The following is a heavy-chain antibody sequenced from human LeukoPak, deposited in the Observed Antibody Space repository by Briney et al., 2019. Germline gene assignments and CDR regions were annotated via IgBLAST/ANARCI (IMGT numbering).Heavy chain of an antibody. CDR1: GGSISSYY. J-gene: IGHJ6*03. CDR2: IYYSGST. V-gene: IGHV4-59*01. CDR3: ARESAVAGTWYYYYMDV. D-gene: IGHD6-19*01. Sequence: PSETLSLTCTVSGGSISSYYWSWIRQPPGKGLEWIGYIYYSGSTNYNPSLKSRVIISVDTSMNQFSLKLSSVTAADTAVYYCARESAVAGTWYYYYMDVWGKGTTVTISS.